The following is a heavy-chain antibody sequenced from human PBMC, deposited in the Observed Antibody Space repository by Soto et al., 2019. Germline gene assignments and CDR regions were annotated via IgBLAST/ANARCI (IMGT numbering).Heavy chain of an antibody. D-gene: IGHD2-2*02. CDR3: ARSCSTPSCYTERAFDI. Sequence: QLQLQESGPGLVKPSETLSLSCTVSGGSISSNTYYWGWIRQPPGKGLEWIGSIYYSGSTYYNPSLKSRVTIFVDTSKNHFSLKLSSVTAADTAVYFCARSCSTPSCYTERAFDIWGQGTMVTVSS. V-gene: IGHV4-39*02. CDR1: GGSISSNTYY. J-gene: IGHJ3*02. CDR2: IYYSGST.